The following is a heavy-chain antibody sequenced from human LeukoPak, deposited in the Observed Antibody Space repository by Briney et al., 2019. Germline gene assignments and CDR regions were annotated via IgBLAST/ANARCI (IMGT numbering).Heavy chain of an antibody. CDR1: GFTVSSKY. CDR3: AKDKYNSGWLNYFDY. D-gene: IGHD6-19*01. CDR2: IYSGRST. J-gene: IGHJ4*02. Sequence: GGSLRLSCAASGFTVSSKYMSWVRQAPGKGLEWVSVIYSGRSTYYADSVKGRFTISRDNSKNTLYLQMNSLRGEDTAVYYCAKDKYNSGWLNYFDYWGQGTLVTVSS. V-gene: IGHV3-53*05.